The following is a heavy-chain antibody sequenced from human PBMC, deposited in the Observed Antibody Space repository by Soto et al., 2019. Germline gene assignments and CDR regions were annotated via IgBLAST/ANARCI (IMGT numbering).Heavy chain of an antibody. CDR3: ATDYYDSSGYYY. Sequence: QVQLVQSGAEVKKPGSSVKVSCKASGGTFSRYAISWVRQAPGQGLEWMGGIIPIFGTANYAQKFQGRVTITADESTSTAYMEXSSLRSXDTXXYYCATDYYDSSGYYYWGQGTLVTVSS. V-gene: IGHV1-69*12. CDR2: IIPIFGTA. D-gene: IGHD3-22*01. CDR1: GGTFSRYA. J-gene: IGHJ4*02.